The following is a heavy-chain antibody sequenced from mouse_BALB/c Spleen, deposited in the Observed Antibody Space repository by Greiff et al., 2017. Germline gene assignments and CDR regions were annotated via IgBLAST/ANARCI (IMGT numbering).Heavy chain of an antibody. CDR3: ARSDGYYGKYYAMDY. D-gene: IGHD2-3*01. CDR1: GYAFSSYW. CDR2: IYPGDGDT. J-gene: IGHJ4*01. V-gene: IGHV1-80*01. Sequence: QVHVKQSGAELVRPGSSVKISCKASGYAFSSYWMNWVKQRPGQGLEWIGQIYPGDGDTNYNGKFKGKATLTADKSSSTAYMQLSSLTSEDSAVYFCARSDGYYGKYYAMDYWGQGTSVTVSS.